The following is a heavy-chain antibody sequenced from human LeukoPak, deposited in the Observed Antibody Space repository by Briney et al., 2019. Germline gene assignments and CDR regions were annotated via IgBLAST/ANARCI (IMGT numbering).Heavy chain of an antibody. J-gene: IGHJ4*02. CDR3: ARVGDPQTLGY. V-gene: IGHV1-69*05. CDR2: IIPIFGTA. CDR1: GGTFSSYA. Sequence: ASVKVSCKASGGTFSSYAISWVRQAPGQGLEWMGGIIPIFGTANYAQKFQGRITITTDESTSTAYMELSSLRSEDTAVYYCARVGDPQTLGYWGQGTLVTVSS. D-gene: IGHD4-23*01.